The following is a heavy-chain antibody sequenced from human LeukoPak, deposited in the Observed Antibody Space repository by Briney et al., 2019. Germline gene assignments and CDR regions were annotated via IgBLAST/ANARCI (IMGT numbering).Heavy chain of an antibody. J-gene: IGHJ3*02. CDR1: GFTFGSYS. CDR2: ISSSSSYI. Sequence: GGSLRLSCAASGFTFGSYSMNWVRQAPGKGLEWVSSISSSSSYIYYADSVKGRFTISRDNAKNSLYLQMNSLRAEDTAVYYCARDLRVERAFDIWGQGTMVTVSS. CDR3: ARDLRVERAFDI. V-gene: IGHV3-21*01.